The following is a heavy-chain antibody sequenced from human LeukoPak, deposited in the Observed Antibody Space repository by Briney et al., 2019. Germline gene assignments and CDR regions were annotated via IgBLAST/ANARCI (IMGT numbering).Heavy chain of an antibody. Sequence: GGSLRLSCAASGFTFSDYYMSWIRQAPGEGLEWVSYISGGSGYTNYADSVTGRFTISRDNARNSLYLQMNSLRAEDTAVYYCARARAITGTTSFDCWGQGTLVTVSS. D-gene: IGHD1-7*01. CDR1: GFTFSDYY. J-gene: IGHJ4*02. V-gene: IGHV3-11*06. CDR2: ISGGSGYT. CDR3: ARARAITGTTSFDC.